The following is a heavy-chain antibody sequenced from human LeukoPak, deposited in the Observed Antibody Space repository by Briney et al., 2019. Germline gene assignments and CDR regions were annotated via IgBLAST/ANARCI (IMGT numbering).Heavy chain of an antibody. Sequence: PSETMSLTCTVSGGSISSYYWSWVRQPPGKGLEWIGYIYYSGSTNYNPSLKSRVTISVDTSKNQFSLKLSSVTAADTAVYYCARGSSSLGCDYWGQGTLVTVSS. CDR2: IYYSGST. CDR1: GGSISSYY. D-gene: IGHD6-13*01. J-gene: IGHJ4*02. V-gene: IGHV4-59*01. CDR3: ARGSSSLGCDY.